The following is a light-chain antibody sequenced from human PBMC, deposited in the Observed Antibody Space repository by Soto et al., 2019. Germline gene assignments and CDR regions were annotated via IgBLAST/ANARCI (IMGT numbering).Light chain of an antibody. J-gene: IGLJ2*01. CDR3: AAWDASHVV. CDR2: RNN. Sequence: QSVLTQPPSASGTPGQRVTISCSGSSSNIGSNYVYWYQQLPGTAPKLLIYRNNQRPSGVPDRFSGSKSGTSASLAISGLRSEDEADYYCAAWDASHVVFGGGTKLTVL. CDR1: SSNIGSNY. V-gene: IGLV1-47*01.